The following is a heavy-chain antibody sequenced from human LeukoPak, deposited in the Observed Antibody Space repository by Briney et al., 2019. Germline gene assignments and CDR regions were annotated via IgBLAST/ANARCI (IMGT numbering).Heavy chain of an antibody. D-gene: IGHD3-10*01. CDR3: ARLGVLLPTS. J-gene: IGHJ5*02. Sequence: SETLSLTCTVSGGSISSGGYSWSWIRQPPGKGLEWIGYINHSGSTYYNPSLKSRVTISVDRSKNQFSLKLSSVTAADTAVYYCARLGVLLPTSWGQGTLVTISS. CDR2: INHSGST. V-gene: IGHV4-30-2*01. CDR1: GGSISSGGYS.